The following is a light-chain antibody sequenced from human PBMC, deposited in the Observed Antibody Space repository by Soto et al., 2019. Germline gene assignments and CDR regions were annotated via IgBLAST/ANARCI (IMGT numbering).Light chain of an antibody. CDR2: GAS. CDR1: QSVSSSY. J-gene: IGKJ1*01. V-gene: IGKV3-20*01. CDR3: QQYGSSPRT. Sequence: EIVLTQSPGTLSWSPGERATLSCRASQSVSSSYLAGYQQKPGQAHRLLIYGASSRATGIQDMFSGSRSRTLFTLPSSGLEPEDFAVYYCQQYGSSPRTFGQGTKVDI.